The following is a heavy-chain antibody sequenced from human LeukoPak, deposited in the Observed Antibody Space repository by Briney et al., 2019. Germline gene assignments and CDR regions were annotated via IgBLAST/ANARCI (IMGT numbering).Heavy chain of an antibody. CDR2: ISAYNGNT. Sequence: ASVKVSCKASGYTFTSYGISWVRQAPGQGLEWMGWISAYNGNTNYAQKLQGRVTMTTDTSTSTAYMELRSLRSDDTAVYYCARVAESDCSSTSCYRPYYYYYYMDVWGKGTTVTVSS. V-gene: IGHV1-18*01. CDR3: ARVAESDCSSTSCYRPYYYYYYMDV. D-gene: IGHD2-2*02. CDR1: GYTFTSYG. J-gene: IGHJ6*03.